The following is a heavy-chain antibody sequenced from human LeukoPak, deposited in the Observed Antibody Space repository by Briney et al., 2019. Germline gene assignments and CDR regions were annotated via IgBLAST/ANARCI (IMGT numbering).Heavy chain of an antibody. CDR3: ASEAYCSGGRCSVPRVAS. J-gene: IGHJ4*02. V-gene: IGHV1-2*02. D-gene: IGHD2-15*01. CDR2: IDRYIFDT. CDR1: GYTFTAYY. Sequence: PAVTVSCKASGYTFTAYYMQWERQAPGQGLEWMGWIDRYIFDTKYAQKFQNRFTISKDTSIGIAYMELRSLISDDTAVYYCASEAYCSGGRCSVPRVASWGQGAPVTVS.